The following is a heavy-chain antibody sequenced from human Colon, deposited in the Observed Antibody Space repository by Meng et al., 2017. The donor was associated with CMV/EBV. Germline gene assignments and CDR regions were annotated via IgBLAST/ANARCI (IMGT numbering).Heavy chain of an antibody. Sequence: VQLVQSGAEVKEPGASVKVSCKTSGDTFNGYFMHWGRQAPGQGLEWMGWINPVNGDTSYAQKFQVRVTMTRDTSISTAYMELSSLRSDDTAVYYCATFGGDFNYWGQGTLVTVSS. CDR1: GDTFNGYF. CDR2: INPVNGDT. D-gene: IGHD3-3*01. J-gene: IGHJ4*02. V-gene: IGHV1-2*02. CDR3: ATFGGDFNY.